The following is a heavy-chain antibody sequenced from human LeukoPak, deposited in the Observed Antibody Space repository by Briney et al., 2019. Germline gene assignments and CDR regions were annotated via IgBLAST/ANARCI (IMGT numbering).Heavy chain of an antibody. Sequence: GGSLRLSCAASGFSFSDNWMNWVRQASGRGLEWVANIRQDGSEEYYVDSVRGRFTISRDNAKNSVYLQMNSLRVDDTAVYYCAREYYYYMDVWGKGTTVTVSS. V-gene: IGHV3-7*01. CDR1: GFSFSDNW. J-gene: IGHJ6*03. CDR2: IRQDGSEE. CDR3: AREYYYYMDV.